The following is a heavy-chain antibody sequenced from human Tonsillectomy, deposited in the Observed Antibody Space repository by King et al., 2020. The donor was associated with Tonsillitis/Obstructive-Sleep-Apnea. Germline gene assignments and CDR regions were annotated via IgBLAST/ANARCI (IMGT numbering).Heavy chain of an antibody. CDR3: AGYCSSTSCRSDDAFDI. CDR2: IYYSGST. D-gene: IGHD2-2*01. J-gene: IGHJ3*02. Sequence: QLQESGPGLVKPSQTLSLTCTVSGGSISSGGYYWSWIRQHPGKGLEWIGYIYYSGSTYYNPSLKSRVTISVDTSKNQFSLKLSSVTAADTAVYYCAGYCSSTSCRSDDAFDIWGQGTMVTVSS. CDR1: GGSISSGGYY. V-gene: IGHV4-31*03.